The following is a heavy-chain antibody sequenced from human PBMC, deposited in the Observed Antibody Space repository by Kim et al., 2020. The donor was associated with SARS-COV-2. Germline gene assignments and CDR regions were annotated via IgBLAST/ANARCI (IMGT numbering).Heavy chain of an antibody. CDR2: ISGSGGST. CDR1: GFTFSSYA. CDR3: AKDRRRISLSGSIFDY. Sequence: GGSLRLSCAASGFTFSSYAMSWVRQAPGKGLEWVSAISGSGGSTYYADSVKGRFTISRDNSKNTLNLQMNSLRAEDTAVYYCAKDRRRISLSGSIFDYWGQGTLVTVSS. V-gene: IGHV3-23*01. J-gene: IGHJ4*02. D-gene: IGHD2-15*01.